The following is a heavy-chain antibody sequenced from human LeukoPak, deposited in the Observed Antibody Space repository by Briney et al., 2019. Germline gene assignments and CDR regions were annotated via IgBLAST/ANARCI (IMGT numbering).Heavy chain of an antibody. D-gene: IGHD6-19*01. CDR2: IKQDGSVQ. CDR3: ARKWAVAGSSYFDY. J-gene: IGHJ4*02. Sequence: PGGSLRLSCTASGFTFSNYWMSWVRQAPGKGLEWVANIKQDGSVQYYVDSVKGRFTLSRDNAKNSLYLQMNSLRAEDTAVYYCARKWAVAGSSYFDYWGQGTLVTVSS. CDR1: GFTFSNYW. V-gene: IGHV3-7*03.